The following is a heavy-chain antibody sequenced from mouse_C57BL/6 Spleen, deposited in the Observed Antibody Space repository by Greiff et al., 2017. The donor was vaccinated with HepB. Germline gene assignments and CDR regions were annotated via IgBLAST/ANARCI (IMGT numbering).Heavy chain of an antibody. CDR3: AREELGWFAY. Sequence: EVKLQQSGPGMVKPSQSLSLTCTVTGYSITSGYDWHWIRHFPGNKLEWMGYISYSGSTNYNPSLKSRISITHDTSKNHFFLKLNSVTTEDTATYYCAREELGWFAYWGQGTLVTVSA. D-gene: IGHD3-3*01. J-gene: IGHJ3*01. CDR2: ISYSGST. V-gene: IGHV3-1*01. CDR1: GYSITSGYD.